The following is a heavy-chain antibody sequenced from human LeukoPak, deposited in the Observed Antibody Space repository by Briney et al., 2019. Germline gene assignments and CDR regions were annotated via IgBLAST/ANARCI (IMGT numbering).Heavy chain of an antibody. D-gene: IGHD3-3*01. CDR2: ISAYNGNT. J-gene: IGHJ4*02. V-gene: IGHV1-18*04. CDR1: GYTFTGYY. Sequence: ASVKVSCKTSGYTFTGYYMHWVRQAPGQGLEWMGWISAYNGNTNYAQKLQGRVTMTTDTSTSTAYMELRSLRSDDTAVYYCARAVTFGMVIPRDYWGQGTLVTVSS. CDR3: ARAVTFGMVIPRDY.